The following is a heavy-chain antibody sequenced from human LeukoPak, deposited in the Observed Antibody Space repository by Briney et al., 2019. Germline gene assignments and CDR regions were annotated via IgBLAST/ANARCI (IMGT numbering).Heavy chain of an antibody. J-gene: IGHJ4*01. CDR3: ASTYGSGSLDY. CDR1: GFTFSNHN. D-gene: IGHD2-15*01. Sequence: GGSLRLSCAASGFTFSNHNMDWVRQAPGKGLEWISYISGRGEAIFYADSVQGRFTISRDNAKNSIYLQMNGLTAEDPAVYYCASTYGSGSLDYGGQGTLVTVSS. CDR2: ISGRGEAI. V-gene: IGHV3-48*01.